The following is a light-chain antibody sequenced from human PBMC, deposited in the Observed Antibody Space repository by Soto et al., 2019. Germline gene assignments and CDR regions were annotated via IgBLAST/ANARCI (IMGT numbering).Light chain of an antibody. CDR2: GAS. CDR3: RQYGRSLEFA. CDR1: QSVSNNY. Sequence: EIVFTQSPGTLSLSPGERATLSCRASQSVSNNYLAWYQQKPGQAPRLLIYGASTRATGIPDRFSGSGSGTDFTLTISRLDPEDFAVYYCRQYGRSLEFAVGGGTKVDIK. V-gene: IGKV3-20*01. J-gene: IGKJ4*01.